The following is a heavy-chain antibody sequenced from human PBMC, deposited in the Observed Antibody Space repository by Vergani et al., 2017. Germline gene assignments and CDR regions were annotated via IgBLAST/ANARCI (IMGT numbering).Heavy chain of an antibody. CDR3: ARGYDSSGYPGYFDL. CDR2: IYYSGST. CDR1: GGSISSSSYY. V-gene: IGHV4-39*01. D-gene: IGHD3-22*01. Sequence: QLQLQESGPGLVKPSETLSLTCTVSGGSISSSSYYWGWIRQPPGKGLEWIGSIYYSGSTYYNPSLKSRVTISVDTSKNQFSLKLSSVTAADTAVYYCARGYDSSGYPGYFDLWGRGTLVTVSS. J-gene: IGHJ2*01.